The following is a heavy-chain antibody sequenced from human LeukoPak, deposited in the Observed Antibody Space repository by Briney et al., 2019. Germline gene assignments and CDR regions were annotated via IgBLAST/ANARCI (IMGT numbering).Heavy chain of an antibody. D-gene: IGHD3-22*01. J-gene: IGHJ4*02. CDR3: ARAGSYYYDSSGYYYD. CDR2: IIPIFGTA. CDR1: RGTFISYA. V-gene: IGHV1-69*13. Sequence: ASVKVSCKASRGTFISYAISWVRQAPGQGLEWMGGIIPIFGTANYAQKFQGRVTITADESTSTAYMELSSLRSEDTAVYYCARAGSYYYDSSGYYYDWGQGTLVTVSS.